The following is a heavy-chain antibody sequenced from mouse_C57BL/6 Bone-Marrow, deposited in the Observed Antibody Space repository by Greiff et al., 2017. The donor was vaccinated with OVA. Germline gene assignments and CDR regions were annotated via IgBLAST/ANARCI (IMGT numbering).Heavy chain of an antibody. CDR1: GYSFTDYN. Sequence: VQLQQSGPELVKPGASVKISCKASGYSFTDYNMNWVKQSHGKSLEWIGVLNPNYGPTSYNQKFKGKATLTVDKSSSTAYMQLNSLTSEDSAVYYCARWDGDYTYYGDYWGQGTTLTVSS. J-gene: IGHJ2*01. D-gene: IGHD2-13*01. CDR2: LNPNYGPT. CDR3: ARWDGDYTYYGDY. V-gene: IGHV1-39*01.